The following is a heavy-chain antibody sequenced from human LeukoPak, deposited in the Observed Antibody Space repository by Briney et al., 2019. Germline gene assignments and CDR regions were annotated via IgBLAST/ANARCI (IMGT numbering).Heavy chain of an antibody. CDR1: GFYFSSYS. CDR3: ARVEATTGRNYHYYYMDV. J-gene: IGHJ6*03. Sequence: GGSLRLSCGASGFYFSSYSMNWVRQSPGKGLEWVSSINSGSTYMYYADSVKGRFTISRDNAKNSLHLQMGSLRAEDTAVYFCARVEATTGRNYHYYYMDVWGKGTTVTVSS. D-gene: IGHD1-1*01. V-gene: IGHV3-21*01. CDR2: INSGSTYM.